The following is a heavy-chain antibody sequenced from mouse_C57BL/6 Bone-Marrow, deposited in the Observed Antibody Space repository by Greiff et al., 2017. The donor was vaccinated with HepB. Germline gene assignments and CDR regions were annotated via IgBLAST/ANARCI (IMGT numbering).Heavy chain of an antibody. J-gene: IGHJ3*01. CDR3: ARGLIYGNYPWFAY. CDR1: GYAFSSYW. D-gene: IGHD2-1*01. Sequence: QVQLQQSGAELVKPGASVKISCKASGYAFSSYWMNWVKQRPGKGLEWIGQIYPGDGDTNYNGKFKGKATLTADKSSSTAYMQLSSLTSEDSAVYFCARGLIYGNYPWFAYWGQGTLVTVSA. V-gene: IGHV1-80*01. CDR2: IYPGDGDT.